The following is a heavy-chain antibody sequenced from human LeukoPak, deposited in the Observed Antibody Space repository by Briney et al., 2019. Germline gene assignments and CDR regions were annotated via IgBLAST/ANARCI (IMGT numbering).Heavy chain of an antibody. Sequence: SETLSLTCAVYGGSFSGYYWSWIRQPPGKGLEWIGEINHSGSTNYNPSLKSRVTISVDTSKNQFSLKLSSVTAADTAVYYCARHRSSNYVPYYYYYMDVWGKGTTVTVSS. V-gene: IGHV4-34*01. D-gene: IGHD4-11*01. J-gene: IGHJ6*03. CDR2: INHSGST. CDR1: GGSFSGYY. CDR3: ARHRSSNYVPYYYYYMDV.